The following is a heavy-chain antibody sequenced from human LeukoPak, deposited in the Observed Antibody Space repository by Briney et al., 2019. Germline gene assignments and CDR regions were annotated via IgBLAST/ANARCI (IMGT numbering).Heavy chain of an antibody. CDR2: ISGSGGST. V-gene: IGHV3-23*01. D-gene: IGHD6-13*01. J-gene: IGHJ4*02. Sequence: GGFLRLSCAASGFTFSSYAMSWVRQARGKGLEWVSAISGSGGSTYYADSVKGRFTISRDNSKNTLYLQMNSLRAEDTAVYYCAKTGGSSWSHFDYWGQGTLVTVSS. CDR3: AKTGGSSWSHFDY. CDR1: GFTFSSYA.